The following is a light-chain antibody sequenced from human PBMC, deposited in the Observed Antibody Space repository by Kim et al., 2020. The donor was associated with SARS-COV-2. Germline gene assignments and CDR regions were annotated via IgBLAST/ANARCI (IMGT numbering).Light chain of an antibody. V-gene: IGKV1-5*03. Sequence: SASVGDRVTITCRVSQSICTWLAWYQQKSGRAPKLLISAASVLESGVPSRFSGSGSGTEFTLTISSLQPDDFATYYCQQYSSYLTFGQGTKVDIK. CDR2: AAS. J-gene: IGKJ1*01. CDR3: QQYSSYLT. CDR1: QSICTW.